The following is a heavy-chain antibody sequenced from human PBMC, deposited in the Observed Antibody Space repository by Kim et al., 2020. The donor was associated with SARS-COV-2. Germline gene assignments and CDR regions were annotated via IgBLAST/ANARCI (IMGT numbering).Heavy chain of an antibody. CDR2: FDPEDGET. Sequence: ASVKVSCKVSGYTLTELSMHWVRQAPGKGLEWMGGFDPEDGETIYAQKFQGRVTMTEDTSTDTAYMELSSLRSEDTAVYYCATTTPLKKDYNDSSPPANWFDPWGQGTLVTVSS. D-gene: IGHD3-22*01. CDR1: GYTLTELS. CDR3: ATTTPLKKDYNDSSPPANWFDP. V-gene: IGHV1-24*01. J-gene: IGHJ5*02.